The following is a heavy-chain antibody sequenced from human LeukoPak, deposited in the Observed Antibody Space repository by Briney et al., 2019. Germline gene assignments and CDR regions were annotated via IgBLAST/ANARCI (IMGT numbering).Heavy chain of an antibody. D-gene: IGHD3-22*01. CDR1: GYTFTGYY. Sequence: GASVKVSCKASGYTFTGYYMHWVRQAPGQGLEWMGWINPNSGGTNYAQKFQGWVTMTRDTSISTAYMELSSLRSEDTAVYYCARDLDYYDSSGSLDYWGQGTLVTVSS. J-gene: IGHJ4*02. CDR3: ARDLDYYDSSGSLDY. CDR2: INPNSGGT. V-gene: IGHV1-2*04.